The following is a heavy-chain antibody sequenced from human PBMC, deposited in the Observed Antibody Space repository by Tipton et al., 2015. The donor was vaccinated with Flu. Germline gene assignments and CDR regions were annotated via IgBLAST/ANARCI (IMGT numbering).Heavy chain of an antibody. CDR2: IYYSGST. J-gene: IGHJ4*02. CDR1: GGSISSYY. Sequence: LRLSCTVSGGSISSYYWSWIRQPAGKGLEWIGRIYYSGSTYYNPSLKSRVTISVDTSKNQFSLKLSSVTAADTAVYYCARDGHSYGSNYWGQGTLVTVSS. D-gene: IGHD5-18*01. CDR3: ARDGHSYGSNY. V-gene: IGHV4-4*07.